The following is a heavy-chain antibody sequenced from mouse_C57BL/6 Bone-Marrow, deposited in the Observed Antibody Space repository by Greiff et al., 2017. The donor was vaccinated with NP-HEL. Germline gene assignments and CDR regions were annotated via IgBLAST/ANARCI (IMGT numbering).Heavy chain of an antibody. CDR3: VRGGDYDERFAY. CDR1: GFTFNTYA. D-gene: IGHD2-4*01. Sequence: GGGLVQPKGSLTLSCAASGFTFNTYAMHWVRQAPGKGLEWVARIRSKSSNYATYYADSVKDRFTISRDDSQSMLYLQMNNLKTEDTAMYYCVRGGDYDERFAYWGQGTLVTVSA. J-gene: IGHJ3*01. V-gene: IGHV10-3*01. CDR2: IRSKSSNYAT.